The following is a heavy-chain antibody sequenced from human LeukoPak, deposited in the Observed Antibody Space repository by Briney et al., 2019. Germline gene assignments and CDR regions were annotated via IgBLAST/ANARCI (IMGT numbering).Heavy chain of an antibody. J-gene: IGHJ4*02. Sequence: PGGSLRLSCAASGFTVSSNYMSWVRQAPGEGLEWVSVIYSGGSTYYADSVKGRFTISRDNSKNTLYLQMNSLRAEDTAVYYCARDQSFQQLAQDYWGQGTLVTVSS. CDR1: GFTVSSNY. CDR3: ARDQSFQQLAQDY. CDR2: IYSGGST. V-gene: IGHV3-66*02. D-gene: IGHD6-6*01.